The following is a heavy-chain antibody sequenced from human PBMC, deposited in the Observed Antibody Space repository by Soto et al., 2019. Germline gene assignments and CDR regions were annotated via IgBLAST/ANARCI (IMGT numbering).Heavy chain of an antibody. D-gene: IGHD6-6*01. CDR3: ARNLYSSSARYFYY. CDR2: ISSSSSYI. J-gene: IGHJ4*01. Sequence: EVQLVESGGGLVKPGGSLRLSCAASGFTFSIYSMNWVRQAPGKGLEWVSSISSSSSYIYYADSVKGRFTISRDNAKNSLYLKLNSLRAEDTAVYYGARNLYSSSARYFYYGGQGTLLTVS. V-gene: IGHV3-21*01. CDR1: GFTFSIYS.